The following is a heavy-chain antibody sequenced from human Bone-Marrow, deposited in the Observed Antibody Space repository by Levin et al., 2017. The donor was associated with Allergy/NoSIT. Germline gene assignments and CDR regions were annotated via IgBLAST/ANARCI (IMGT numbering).Heavy chain of an antibody. CDR3: AKGHYYDSSGFLYKSDAFDM. CDR2: ISGNGAST. Sequence: GESLKISCATSGFNFRTSYMSWGRQAPGKGLEWVAVISGNGASTYYADSVKGRFTISRDNSKNTLYVQMNSLRVEDTAIYYCAKGHYYDSSGFLYKSDAFDMWGQGTKVTVSS. D-gene: IGHD3-22*01. V-gene: IGHV3-23*01. J-gene: IGHJ3*02. CDR1: GFNFRTSY.